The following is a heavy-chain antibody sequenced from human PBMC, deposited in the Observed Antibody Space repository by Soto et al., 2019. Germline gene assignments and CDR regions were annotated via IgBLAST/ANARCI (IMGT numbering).Heavy chain of an antibody. J-gene: IGHJ6*02. CDR2: IWYDGSNK. CDR3: ARGYSSGWLYGMDV. V-gene: IGHV3-33*01. CDR1: GFTFSSYG. D-gene: IGHD6-19*01. Sequence: QVQLVESGGGVVQPGRSLRLSCAASGFTFSSYGMHWVRQAPGKGLEWVAVIWYDGSNKYYADSVKGRFTISRDNSKNTLYLQMISLRAEDTAVYYCARGYSSGWLYGMDVWGQGTTVTVSS.